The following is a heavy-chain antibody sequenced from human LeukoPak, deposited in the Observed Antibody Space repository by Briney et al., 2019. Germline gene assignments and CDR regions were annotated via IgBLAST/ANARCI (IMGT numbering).Heavy chain of an antibody. Sequence: PSDTLSLTCTVSGGSISSYDGSWIRQPAGKGLEWIGRIYTSGSTNYNPSLKSRVTMSVDTSKKQFSLKLSSVTAADTAVYYCARDGHYYDSSAPTFGNWFDPWGQGTLVTVSS. D-gene: IGHD3-22*01. CDR2: IYTSGST. V-gene: IGHV4-4*07. J-gene: IGHJ5*02. CDR3: ARDGHYYDSSAPTFGNWFDP. CDR1: GGSISSYD.